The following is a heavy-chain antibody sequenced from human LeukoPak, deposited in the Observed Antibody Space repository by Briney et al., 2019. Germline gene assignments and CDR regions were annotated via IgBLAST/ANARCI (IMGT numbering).Heavy chain of an antibody. CDR1: GGTFSSYA. J-gene: IGHJ4*02. V-gene: IGHV1-69*05. Sequence: SVKVSCKASGGTFSSYAISWVRQAPGQGLEWMGGIIPIFGTANYAQKFQGRVTITTDESTSTAYMELSSLRSEDTAVYYCARGEGPAATLRYFDNWGQGTLVTVSS. D-gene: IGHD2-15*01. CDR3: ARGEGPAATLRYFDN. CDR2: IIPIFGTA.